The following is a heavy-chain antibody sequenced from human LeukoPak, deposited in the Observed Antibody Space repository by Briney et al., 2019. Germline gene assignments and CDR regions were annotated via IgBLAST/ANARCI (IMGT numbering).Heavy chain of an antibody. V-gene: IGHV7-4-1*02. Sequence: ASVTVSCKASGGTFSSYAISWVRQAPGQGLEWMGWINTNTGNPTYAQGFTGRFVFSLDTSVSTAYLQISSLKAEDTAVYYCASVYCSSTSCFGYNWFDPRGQGTLVTVSS. D-gene: IGHD2-2*01. CDR2: INTNTGNP. J-gene: IGHJ5*02. CDR1: GGTFSSYA. CDR3: ASVYCSSTSCFGYNWFDP.